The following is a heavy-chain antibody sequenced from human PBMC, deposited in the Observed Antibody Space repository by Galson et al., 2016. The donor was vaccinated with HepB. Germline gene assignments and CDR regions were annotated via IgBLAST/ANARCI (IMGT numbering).Heavy chain of an antibody. J-gene: IGHJ6*02. V-gene: IGHV1-8*02. CDR2: VNPDRGNR. CDR1: GYTFINYD. Sequence: SVKVSCKAAGYTFINYDINWVRQAPGQGLECVAWVNPDRGNRCYPQKFQGRVTMTTDRSIGTAYMELSSLRSDDTAVYYCTRTKVRGATGYYIMDVWAKGPRSPSP. CDR3: TRTKVRGATGYYIMDV. D-gene: IGHD3-10*01.